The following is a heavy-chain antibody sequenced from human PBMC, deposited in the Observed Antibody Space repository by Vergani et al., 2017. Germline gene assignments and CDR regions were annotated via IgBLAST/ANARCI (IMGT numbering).Heavy chain of an antibody. CDR1: GFTFSSYA. CDR2: ISGSGGST. Sequence: EVQLLESGGGLVQPGGSLRLSCAASGFTFSSYAMSWVRRAPGKGLEWVSAISGSGGSTYYADSVKGRFTISRDNSKNTLYLQMNRLRAEDTAVYYCARSYRHDDAFDIWGQGTMVTVSS. J-gene: IGHJ3*02. V-gene: IGHV3-23*01. D-gene: IGHD1-1*01. CDR3: ARSYRHDDAFDI.